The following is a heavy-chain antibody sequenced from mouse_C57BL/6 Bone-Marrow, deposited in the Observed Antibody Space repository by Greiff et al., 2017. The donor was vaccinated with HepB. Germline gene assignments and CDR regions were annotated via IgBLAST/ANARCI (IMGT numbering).Heavy chain of an antibody. D-gene: IGHD1-1*01. J-gene: IGHJ2*01. V-gene: IGHV1-9*01. CDR1: GYTFTGYW. Sequence: QVQLQQSGAELMKPGASVKLSCKATGYTFTGYWIEWVKQRPGHGLEWIGEILPGSGSTNDNEKFKGKATFTADTSSNTAYMQLSSLTTEDSAIYYCARDTTVVVPDYWGQGTTLTVSS. CDR2: ILPGSGST. CDR3: ARDTTVVVPDY.